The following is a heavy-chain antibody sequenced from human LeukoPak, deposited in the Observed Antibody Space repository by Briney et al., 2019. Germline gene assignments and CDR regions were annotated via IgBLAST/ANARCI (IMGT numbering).Heavy chain of an antibody. V-gene: IGHV3-23*01. CDR2: ISGSGGNT. CDR3: AKTLYSSSSGGADY. Sequence: GGSLRLSCAASGFTFSSYAMSWVRQAPGEGLEWASAISGSGGNTYYADSVKGRFTISRDNSKNALYLQMNSLRAEDTAVYYCAKTLYSSSSGGADYWGQGTLVTVSS. CDR1: GFTFSSYA. D-gene: IGHD6-6*01. J-gene: IGHJ4*02.